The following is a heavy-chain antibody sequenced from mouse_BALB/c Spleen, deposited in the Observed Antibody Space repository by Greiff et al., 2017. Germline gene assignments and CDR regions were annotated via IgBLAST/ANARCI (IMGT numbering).Heavy chain of an antibody. CDR2: IRNKANGYTT. V-gene: IGHV7-3*02. J-gene: IGHJ3*01. CDR1: GFTFTDYY. Sequence: DVMLVESGGGLVQPGGSLRLSCATSGFTFTDYYMSWVRQPPGKALEWLGFIRNKANGYTTEYSASVKGRFTISRDNSQSILYLQMNTLRAEDSATYYCARDGEAYWGQGTLVTVSA. CDR3: ARDGEAY.